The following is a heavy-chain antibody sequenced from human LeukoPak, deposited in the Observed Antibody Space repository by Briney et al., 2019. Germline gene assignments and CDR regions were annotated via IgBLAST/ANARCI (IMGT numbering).Heavy chain of an antibody. CDR2: IYYSGST. J-gene: IGHJ5*02. D-gene: IGHD3-22*01. CDR3: ARGGYYYDSSGYLNWFDP. V-gene: IGHV4-59*01. Sequence: SETLSLTCTVSGGSISSYYWSWIRQPPGKGLEWIGYIYYSGSTNYNPSLKSRVTISVDTSKNQLSLKLSSVTAADTAVYYCARGGYYYDSSGYLNWFDPWGQGTLVTVSS. CDR1: GGSISSYY.